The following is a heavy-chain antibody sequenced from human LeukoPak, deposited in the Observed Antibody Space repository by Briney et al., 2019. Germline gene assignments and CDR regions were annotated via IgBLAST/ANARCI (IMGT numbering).Heavy chain of an antibody. V-gene: IGHV3-30*02. CDR3: AKGQSRQQQPGSN. J-gene: IGHJ4*02. CDR1: GFTFNNYA. CDR2: IRYDGSNK. D-gene: IGHD6-13*01. Sequence: GGSLRLSCAASGFTFNNYAMSWVRQAPGKGLEWVAFIRYDGSNKYYADSVKGRFTISRDNSKNTLYLQMNSLRAEDTAVYYCAKGQSRQQQPGSNWGQGTLVTVSS.